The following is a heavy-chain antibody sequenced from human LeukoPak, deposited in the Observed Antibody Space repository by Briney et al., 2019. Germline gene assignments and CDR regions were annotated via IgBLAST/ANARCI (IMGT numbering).Heavy chain of an antibody. V-gene: IGHV1-24*01. CDR1: GYTLTELS. CDR2: FDPEDSET. J-gene: IGHJ4*02. D-gene: IGHD6-19*01. CDR3: ATFRIAVAGTLDY. Sequence: ASAKVSCKVSGYTLTELSMHWVRQAPGKGLEWMGGFDPEDSETIYAQKFQGRVTMTEDTSTDTAYMELSSLRSEDTAVYYCATFRIAVAGTLDYWGQGTLVTVSS.